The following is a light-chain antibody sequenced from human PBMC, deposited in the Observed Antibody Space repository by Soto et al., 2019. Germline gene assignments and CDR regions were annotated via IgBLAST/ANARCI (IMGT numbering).Light chain of an antibody. V-gene: IGKV1-5*01. J-gene: IGKJ5*01. Sequence: DIQMTQSPSTLSASVGDRVTITCRASQSISSWLAWYQQKAGKAPKLLIYDASTLESGVPSRFSGSGSGTEFALTISILQPDDFATYYCQQYNSYSHITFGQGTRLEIK. CDR1: QSISSW. CDR3: QQYNSYSHIT. CDR2: DAS.